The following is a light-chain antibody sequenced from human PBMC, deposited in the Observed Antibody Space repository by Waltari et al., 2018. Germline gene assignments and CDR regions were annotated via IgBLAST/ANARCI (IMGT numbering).Light chain of an antibody. CDR3: SSYSSTATRVI. J-gene: IGLJ2*01. CDR1: SSALCTFNY. V-gene: IGLV2-14*01. Sequence: QSVLTQPASVSGSPGQSITVACTGTSSALCTFNYVSWYQHHPGKAPQLLISEVRIRPSGVSNRFTGSKSGNTASLTISGLQAEDEADYYCSSYSSTATRVIFGGGTKVTVL. CDR2: EVR.